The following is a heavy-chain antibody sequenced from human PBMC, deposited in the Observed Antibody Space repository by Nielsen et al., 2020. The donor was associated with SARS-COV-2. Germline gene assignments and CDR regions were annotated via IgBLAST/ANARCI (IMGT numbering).Heavy chain of an antibody. D-gene: IGHD5-18*01. CDR2: ISYDGSNK. Sequence: VRQAPGKGLEWVAVISYDGSNKYYADSVKGRFTISRDNSKNTLYLQMNSLRAEDTAVYYCARGSDRQWIQLWPLRYYFDYWGQGTLVTVSS. J-gene: IGHJ4*02. V-gene: IGHV3-33*05. CDR3: ARGSDRQWIQLWPLRYYFDY.